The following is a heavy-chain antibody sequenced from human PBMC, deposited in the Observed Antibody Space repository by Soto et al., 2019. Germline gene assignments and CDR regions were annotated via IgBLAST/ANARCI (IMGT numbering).Heavy chain of an antibody. CDR2: IIPILGIA. Sequence: QVQLVQSWAEVKKPGSSVNVSCKASGGTFSSYTISWVRQAPGQGLEWMGRIIPILGIANYAQKFQGRVTITADKSTSTAYMELSSLRSEDTAVYYCARGAFNYGGDYYYYYMDVWGKGTTVTVSS. V-gene: IGHV1-69*02. J-gene: IGHJ6*03. CDR1: GGTFSSYT. CDR3: ARGAFNYGGDYYYYYMDV. D-gene: IGHD4-17*01.